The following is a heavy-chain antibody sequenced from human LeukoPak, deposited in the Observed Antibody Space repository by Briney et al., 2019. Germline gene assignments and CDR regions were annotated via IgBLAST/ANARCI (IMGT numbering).Heavy chain of an antibody. D-gene: IGHD5-18*01. CDR2: IYYSGST. V-gene: IGHV4-59*12. J-gene: IGHJ4*02. CDR1: GGSISSYY. CDR3: ARDKEYSPDY. Sequence: SETLSLTCTVSGGSISSYYWSWIRQPPGKGLEWIGYIYYSGSTNYNPSLKSRVTTSVDTSKNQFSLKLSSVTAADTAVYYCARDKEYSPDYWGQGTLVTVSS.